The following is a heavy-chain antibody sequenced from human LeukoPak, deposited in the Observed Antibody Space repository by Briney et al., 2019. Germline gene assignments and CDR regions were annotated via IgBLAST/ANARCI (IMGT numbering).Heavy chain of an antibody. CDR2: IYTSGST. J-gene: IGHJ4*02. CDR1: GGSISSGSYY. Sequence: PSQTLSLTCTVSGGSISSGSYYWSWIRQPAGKGLEWIGRIYTSGSTNYNPSLKSRVTVSFDTSKNQFSLKLISLTAADTAMYFCARGSLPYFFNNWGQGTLVTVSS. V-gene: IGHV4-61*02. D-gene: IGHD1-26*01. CDR3: ARGSLPYFFNN.